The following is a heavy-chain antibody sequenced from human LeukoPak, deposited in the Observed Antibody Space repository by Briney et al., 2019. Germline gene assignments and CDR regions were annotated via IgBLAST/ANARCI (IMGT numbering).Heavy chain of an antibody. CDR3: AREEGVSMILDAFDI. J-gene: IGHJ3*02. V-gene: IGHV4-30-2*01. D-gene: IGHD2/OR15-2a*01. CDR1: GGSISSGGYY. Sequence: PSETLSLTCTVSGGSISSGGYYWSWIRQPPGKGLEWIGYIYHSGSTYYNPSLKSRVTISVDRSKNQFSLKLSSVTAADTAVYYCAREEGVSMILDAFDIWGQGIMVTVSS. CDR2: IYHSGST.